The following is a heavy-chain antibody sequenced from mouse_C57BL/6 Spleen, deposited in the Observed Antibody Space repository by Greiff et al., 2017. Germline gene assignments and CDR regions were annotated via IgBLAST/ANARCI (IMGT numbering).Heavy chain of an antibody. CDR1: GFTFSDYG. CDR2: ISSGNSTI. J-gene: IGHJ4*01. V-gene: IGHV5-17*01. D-gene: IGHD1-1*01. CDR3: VNYYGSSEDYAMDY. Sequence: EVKLMESGGGLVKPGGSLKLSCAASGFTFSDYGMHWVRQAPEKGLEWVAYISSGNSTIYYADTVKGRFTISRDNAKNTLFLQKTSLKSEKTAMYYCVNYYGSSEDYAMDYWGQGTSVTVSS.